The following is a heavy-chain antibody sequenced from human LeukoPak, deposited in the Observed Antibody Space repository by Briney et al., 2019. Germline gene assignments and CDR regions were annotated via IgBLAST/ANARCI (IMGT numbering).Heavy chain of an antibody. V-gene: IGHV3-48*03. CDR2: ISSGGSAI. Sequence: PGGSLRLSCAASAFPFSDYEMNWVRQTPGKGLEWLSYISSGGSAIYYADSVKGRFTISRDNVESSLYLDMDSLRAEDTAVYYCVGQRGYGDLDYWGQGTLVTVS. CDR1: AFPFSDYE. J-gene: IGHJ4*02. CDR3: VGQRGYGDLDY. D-gene: IGHD4-17*01.